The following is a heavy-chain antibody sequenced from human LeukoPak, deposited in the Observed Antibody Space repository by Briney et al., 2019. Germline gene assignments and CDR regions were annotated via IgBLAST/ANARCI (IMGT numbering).Heavy chain of an antibody. Sequence: GGSLRLSCAASGYTFSSYSMNWVSQAPGKGLEWVSSISSSSSYIYYADSVKGRFTISRDNAKNSLYLQMNSLRAEDTAVYYCARDQLVIRSPAAAFDYWGQGTLVTVSS. CDR3: ARDQLVIRSPAAAFDY. CDR2: ISSSSSYI. D-gene: IGHD2-2*01. V-gene: IGHV3-21*01. CDR1: GYTFSSYS. J-gene: IGHJ4*02.